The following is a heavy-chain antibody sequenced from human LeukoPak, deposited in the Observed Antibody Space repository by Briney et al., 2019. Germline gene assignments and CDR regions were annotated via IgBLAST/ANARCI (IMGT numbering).Heavy chain of an antibody. CDR3: ARYDYGDYHFDY. CDR2: IYYSGST. Sequence: PSETLSLTCTVSGGSISSYYWSWIRQPPGKGLEWIGYIYYSGSTYYNPSLKSRVTISVDTSKNQFSLKLSSVTAADTAVYYCARYDYGDYHFDYWGQGTLVTVSS. D-gene: IGHD4-17*01. V-gene: IGHV4-59*12. CDR1: GGSISSYY. J-gene: IGHJ4*02.